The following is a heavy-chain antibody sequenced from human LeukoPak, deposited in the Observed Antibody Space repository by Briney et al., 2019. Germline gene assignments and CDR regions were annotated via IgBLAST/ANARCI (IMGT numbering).Heavy chain of an antibody. J-gene: IGHJ5*02. V-gene: IGHV4-34*01. CDR2: INHSGST. CDR1: GGSFSGYY. CDR3: ARVIVGLDP. Sequence: PSETLSLTCAVYGGSFSGYYWSWIRQPPGKGLEWIGEINHSGSTNYNPSLKSRVTISVDTSKNQFSLKLSSVTAADTAVYYCARVIVGLDPWGQGTLVTVSS. D-gene: IGHD3-16*02.